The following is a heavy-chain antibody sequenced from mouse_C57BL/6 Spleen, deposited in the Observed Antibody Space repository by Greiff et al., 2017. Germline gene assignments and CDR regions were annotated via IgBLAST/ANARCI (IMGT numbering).Heavy chain of an antibody. D-gene: IGHD1-1*01. CDR1: GFTFSSYG. Sequence: EVKLEESGGDLVKPGGSLKLSSAASGFTFSSYGMSWVRQTPDKRLEWVATISSGGSYTYYPDSVKGRFTISRDNAKNTLYLQMSSLKSEDTAMYYCARQHYGSSPWYFDVWGTGTTVTVSS. CDR2: ISSGGSYT. V-gene: IGHV5-6*02. J-gene: IGHJ1*03. CDR3: ARQHYGSSPWYFDV.